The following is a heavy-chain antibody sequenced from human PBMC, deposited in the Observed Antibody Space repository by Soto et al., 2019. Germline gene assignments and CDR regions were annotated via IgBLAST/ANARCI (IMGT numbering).Heavy chain of an antibody. Sequence: SETLSLTCTVSGASISSNSWSWIRQPPGKGLEWIAYIYYSGSTNYNPSLKGRGTISLDTSKSQFSLRLSSVTAADSAVYYCVKFDGYTLFDYWSQGTLVTVSS. CDR2: IYYSGST. D-gene: IGHD5-18*01. J-gene: IGHJ4*02. V-gene: IGHV4-59*01. CDR3: VKFDGYTLFDY. CDR1: GASISSNS.